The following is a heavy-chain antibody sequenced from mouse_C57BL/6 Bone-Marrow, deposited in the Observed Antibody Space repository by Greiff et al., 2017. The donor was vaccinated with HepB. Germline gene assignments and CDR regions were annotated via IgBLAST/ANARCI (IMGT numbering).Heavy chain of an antibody. Sequence: EVKLMESGGGLVQPGGSLKLSCAASGFTFSDYYMYWVRQTPEKRLEWVAYISNGGGSTYYPDTVKGRFTLSRDNAKNTLYLQMRRLKSEDTAMYYWSRHGYYGIYWYFDVWGTGTTVTVSS. D-gene: IGHD1-1*01. CDR1: GFTFSDYY. CDR3: SRHGYYGIYWYFDV. J-gene: IGHJ1*03. V-gene: IGHV5-12*01. CDR2: ISNGGGST.